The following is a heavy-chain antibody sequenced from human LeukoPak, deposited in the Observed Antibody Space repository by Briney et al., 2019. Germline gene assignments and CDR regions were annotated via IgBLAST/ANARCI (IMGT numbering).Heavy chain of an antibody. Sequence: GASVKVSXKASGYTFTGYYIHWLRQAPGQGLEWMGWINPNSGGTNYAQRFQGLVTMSRDTSITTAYMEVRRLTSDDTAVYYCARTKPPCTSCLLLDYWGQGSLVTVSS. D-gene: IGHD2-2*01. J-gene: IGHJ4*02. CDR2: INPNSGGT. V-gene: IGHV1-2*02. CDR1: GYTFTGYY. CDR3: ARTKPPCTSCLLLDY.